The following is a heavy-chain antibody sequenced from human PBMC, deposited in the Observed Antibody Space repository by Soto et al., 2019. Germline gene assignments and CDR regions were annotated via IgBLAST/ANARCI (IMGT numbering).Heavy chain of an antibody. V-gene: IGHV1-8*01. CDR1: GYTFTSYD. J-gene: IGHJ4*02. Sequence: ASVKVSCKASGYTFTSYDINWVRQATGQGLEWMGWMNPNSGNTGYAQKFQGRVTMTRNTSISTAYMELSSLRSEDTAVYYCARVGYYYDSSGYYLGFDYWGQGALVTVSS. CDR3: ARVGYYYDSSGYYLGFDY. CDR2: MNPNSGNT. D-gene: IGHD3-22*01.